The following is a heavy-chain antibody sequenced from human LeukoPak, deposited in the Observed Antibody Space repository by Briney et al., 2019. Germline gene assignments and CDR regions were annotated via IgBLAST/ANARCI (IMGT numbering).Heavy chain of an antibody. V-gene: IGHV4-34*01. CDR3: ARVRAAPAD. CDR1: GGSFSGYY. J-gene: IGHJ4*02. CDR2: INHSGST. Sequence: PSETLSLTCAVYGGSFSGYYWSWIRQPPGKGLEWIAEINHSGSTNYNPSLKSRVTISVDTSKNQFSLKLSSVTAADTAVYYCARVRAAPADWGQGTLVTVSS. D-gene: IGHD6-6*01.